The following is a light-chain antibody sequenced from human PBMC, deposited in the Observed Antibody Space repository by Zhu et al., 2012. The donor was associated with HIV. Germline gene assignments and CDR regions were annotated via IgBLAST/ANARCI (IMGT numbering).Light chain of an antibody. CDR1: QSVRSF. J-gene: IGKJ1*01. V-gene: IGKV3-11*01. CDR3: HQYDNSWT. CDR2: DTS. Sequence: IVLTQSPATLSLSPGERATLSCRASQSVRSFLAWYQQKPGQAPRLLIYDTSKRATGVPDRFSGSGSGTDFTLSISRLEPEDFAVYYCHQYDNSWTFGQGTKVEIK.